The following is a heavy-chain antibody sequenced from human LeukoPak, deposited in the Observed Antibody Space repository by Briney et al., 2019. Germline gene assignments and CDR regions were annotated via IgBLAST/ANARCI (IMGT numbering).Heavy chain of an antibody. CDR2: INSDGINT. CDR1: GFTFCNYW. D-gene: IGHD6-25*01. Sequence: GGSLRLSCAASGFTFCNYWMHWVRQAPGKGLVWVSRINSDGINTSYADSVKGRFTISRDNAKNSLYLQMNSLRAEDTAVYYCARLAARWGQGTLVTVSS. V-gene: IGHV3-74*01. J-gene: IGHJ4*02. CDR3: ARLAAR.